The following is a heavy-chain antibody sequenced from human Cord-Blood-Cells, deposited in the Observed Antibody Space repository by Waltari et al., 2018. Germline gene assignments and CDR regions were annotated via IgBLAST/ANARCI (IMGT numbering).Heavy chain of an antibody. Sequence: EVQLVESGGGLIQPGGSLRLSCAASGFTVSSNYMSWVRQAPGKGREWVSVIYSGGSTYYADSVKGRFTISRDNSKNTLYLQMNSRRAEDTAVYYCARARGFWSGCDYWGQGTLVTVSS. V-gene: IGHV3-53*01. D-gene: IGHD3-3*01. CDR3: ARARGFWSGCDY. J-gene: IGHJ4*02. CDR1: GFTVSSNY. CDR2: IYSGGST.